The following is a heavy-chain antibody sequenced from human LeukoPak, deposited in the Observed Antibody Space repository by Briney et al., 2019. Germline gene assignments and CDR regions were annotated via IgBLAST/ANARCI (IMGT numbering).Heavy chain of an antibody. D-gene: IGHD4-17*01. V-gene: IGHV4-39*07. CDR2: INHSGST. CDR1: GGSISSGTYY. Sequence: SETLSLTCTVSGGSISSGTYYWSWIRQPPGKGLEWIGEINHSGSTNYNPSLKSRVTISVDTSKNQFSLKLSSVTAADTAVYYCARLYGEVLRDYYYYYMDVWGKGTTVTISS. J-gene: IGHJ6*03. CDR3: ARLYGEVLRDYYYYYMDV.